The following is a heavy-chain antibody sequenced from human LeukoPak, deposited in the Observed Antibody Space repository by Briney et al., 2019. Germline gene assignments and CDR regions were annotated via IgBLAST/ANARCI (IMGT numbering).Heavy chain of an antibody. V-gene: IGHV1-18*01. CDR3: ARDDDDEGADY. J-gene: IGHJ4*02. Sequence: ASVKVSCKASGYTFTSYGISWVRQAPGQGLEWMGWISAYNGNTNYAQKLQGRVTMTRDTSISTAYMELSRLRPDDTAVYYCARDDDDEGADYWGQGTLVTVSS. CDR2: ISAYNGNT. D-gene: IGHD3-16*01. CDR1: GYTFTSYG.